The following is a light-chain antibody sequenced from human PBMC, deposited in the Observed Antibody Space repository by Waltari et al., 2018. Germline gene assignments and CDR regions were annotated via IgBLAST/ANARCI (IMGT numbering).Light chain of an antibody. CDR1: QSISNY. J-gene: IGKJ1*01. V-gene: IGKV1-39*01. CDR2: GAS. Sequence: DIQMTQSPSSLSASVGDSVTITCRASQSISNYLNWFQQKPGKAPKLLIYGASSLQSGVPSRFSGSGSGTEFTLTISSLQPEDFATYYCQQSDSVPPTFGQGTKVEIK. CDR3: QQSDSVPPT.